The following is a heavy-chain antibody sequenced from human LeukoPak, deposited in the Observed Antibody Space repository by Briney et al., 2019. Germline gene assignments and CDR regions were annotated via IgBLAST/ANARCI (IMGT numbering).Heavy chain of an antibody. CDR1: GGSISTTHW. Sequence: SGTLSLTCAVSGGSISTTHWWSWVRQPPGKGLEWIGETFHSGTTNYNPSLKSRVTISIDKSKNQFSLKLSSVTAADTAVYYCARDQWLLRGGDHDAFDIWGRGTMVTVS. V-gene: IGHV4-4*02. CDR2: TFHSGTT. CDR3: ARDQWLLRGGDHDAFDI. J-gene: IGHJ3*02. D-gene: IGHD6-19*01.